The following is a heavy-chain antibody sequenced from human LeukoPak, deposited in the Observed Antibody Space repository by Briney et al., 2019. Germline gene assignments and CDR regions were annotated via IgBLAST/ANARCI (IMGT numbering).Heavy chain of an antibody. J-gene: IGHJ4*02. CDR3: ARARGYYDSSGYYIRLRYSDY. V-gene: IGHV4-31*03. D-gene: IGHD3-22*01. CDR1: GGSISSGGYY. CDR2: IYYSGST. Sequence: SQTLSLTCTVSGGSISSGGYYWSWIRQHPGKGLEWIGYIYYSGSTYYNPSLKSRVTISVDTSKNQFSLKLSSVTAADTAVYYCARARGYYDSSGYYIRLRYSDYWGQGTLVTVSS.